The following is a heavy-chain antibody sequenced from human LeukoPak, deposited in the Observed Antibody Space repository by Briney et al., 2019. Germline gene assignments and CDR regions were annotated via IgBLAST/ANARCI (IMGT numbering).Heavy chain of an antibody. CDR3: ARGVRGVAGNNYGMDV. Sequence: PGGSLRLSCAASGFTFSSYAMSWVRQAPGKGLEWVSSISISSDYIYYADSMKGRFTISRDNANNSLYLQINSLRVDDTAVYYCARGVRGVAGNNYGMDVWGQGTTVTVSS. CDR2: ISISSDYI. J-gene: IGHJ6*02. V-gene: IGHV3-21*01. CDR1: GFTFSSYA. D-gene: IGHD6-19*01.